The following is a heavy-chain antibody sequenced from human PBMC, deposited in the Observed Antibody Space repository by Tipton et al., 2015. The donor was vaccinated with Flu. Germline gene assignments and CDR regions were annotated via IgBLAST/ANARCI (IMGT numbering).Heavy chain of an antibody. Sequence: TLSLTCTVSGGSITSYYWSWIRQPPGKGLEWIGYIYYSGSTNYNPSFKSRVTISVDTSKNQFSLKLSSVTAADTAVYYCARRKTVTTRLTYFDYWGQGTLVTVSS. CDR3: ARRKTVTTRLTYFDY. J-gene: IGHJ4*02. CDR1: GGSITSYY. V-gene: IGHV4-59*08. CDR2: IYYSGST. D-gene: IGHD4-17*01.